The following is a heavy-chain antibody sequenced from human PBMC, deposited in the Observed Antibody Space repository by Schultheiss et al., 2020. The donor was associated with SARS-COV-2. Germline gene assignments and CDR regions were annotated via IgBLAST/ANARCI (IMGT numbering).Heavy chain of an antibody. J-gene: IGHJ2*01. D-gene: IGHD3-3*02. Sequence: GGSLRLSCKGSGYSFTSYWIGWVRQMPGKGLEWMGIIYPGDSDTRYSPSFQGQVTISADKSISTAYLQWSSLKASDTAMYYCARHLTLDWYFDLWGRGTLVTVSS. CDR1: GYSFTSYW. V-gene: IGHV5-51*01. CDR2: IYPGDSDT. CDR3: ARHLTLDWYFDL.